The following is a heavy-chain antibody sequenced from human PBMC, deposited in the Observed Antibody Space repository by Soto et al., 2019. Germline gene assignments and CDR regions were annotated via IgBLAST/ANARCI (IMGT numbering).Heavy chain of an antibody. CDR1: GFTFSNYW. J-gene: IGHJ6*02. Sequence: GGSLRLSCAASGFTFSNYWMHWVRQTPGKGLVWVSHINSDGSSTTYADSVKGRFTTSRDNAQNTLYLQMNSLGAEDSALYYCARVLGSGYPYFYYGMDVWGQGTTVTVSS. V-gene: IGHV3-74*03. CDR2: INSDGSST. CDR3: ARVLGSGYPYFYYGMDV. D-gene: IGHD5-12*01.